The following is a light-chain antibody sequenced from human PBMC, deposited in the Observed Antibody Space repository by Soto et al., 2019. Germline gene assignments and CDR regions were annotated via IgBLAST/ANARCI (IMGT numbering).Light chain of an antibody. CDR3: SSYIPRITDWA. J-gene: IGLJ3*02. V-gene: IGLV2-14*03. CDR2: EVT. Sequence: QSALTQPASVSGSPGQSITISCTGTSSDVGGYNRVSWYQQHPGEAPKLMIYEVTNRPSGVSNRFSGSKSGNTASLTISGLQAEDEADYYCSSYIPRITDWAFGGRTKLTVL. CDR1: SSDVGGYNR.